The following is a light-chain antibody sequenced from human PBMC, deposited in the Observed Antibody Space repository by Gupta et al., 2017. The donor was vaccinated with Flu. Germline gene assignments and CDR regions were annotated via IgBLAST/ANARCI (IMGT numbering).Light chain of an antibody. J-gene: IGLJ2*01. V-gene: IGLV4-69*01. CDR1: SGHSSYA. CDR3: QTWGTGIRV. CDR2: LNSDGSH. Sequence: VKLTCTLSSGHSSYAIAWHQQQTEKGPRYLMKLNSDGSHSKGDGVPDRFSGSSSGAERYLTISSLQSEDEADYYCQTWGTGIRVFGGGTKLTVL.